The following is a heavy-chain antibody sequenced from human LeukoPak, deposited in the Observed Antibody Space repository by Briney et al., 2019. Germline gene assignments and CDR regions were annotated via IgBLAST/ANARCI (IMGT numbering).Heavy chain of an antibody. D-gene: IGHD2-15*01. V-gene: IGHV3-30-3*01. CDR3: AKGAAATKPMCFDY. CDR1: GFTFSSYA. CDR2: ISYDGSNK. Sequence: GRSLRLSCAASGFTFSSYAMHWVRQAPGKGLEWVAVISYDGSNKYYADSVKGRFTISRDNSKNTLYLQMNSLRAEDTAVYYCAKGAAATKPMCFDYWGQGTLVTVSS. J-gene: IGHJ4*02.